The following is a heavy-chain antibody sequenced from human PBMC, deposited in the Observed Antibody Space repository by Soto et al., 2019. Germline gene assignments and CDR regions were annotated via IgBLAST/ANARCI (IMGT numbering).Heavy chain of an antibody. CDR1: GGSISSYY. J-gene: IGHJ6*02. V-gene: IGHV4-59*08. D-gene: IGHD3-3*01. CDR3: ARLKEDRGYDFWSGYYLFHYGMDV. Sequence: SETLSLTCTVSGGSISSYYWSWIRQPPGKGLEWIGYSYYSGITTYNPSLKSRVTISVDTSKNQFSLKLSSVTAADTAVYYCARLKEDRGYDFWSGYYLFHYGMDVWGQGTTVTVSS. CDR2: SYYSGIT.